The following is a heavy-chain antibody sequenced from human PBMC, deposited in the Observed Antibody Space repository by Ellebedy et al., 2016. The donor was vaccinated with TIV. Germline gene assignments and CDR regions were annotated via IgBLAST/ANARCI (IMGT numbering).Heavy chain of an antibody. CDR2: ISYDGSNE. CDR3: ARAEYTSSSTRPVFPDY. D-gene: IGHD6-6*01. Sequence: GESLKISCAASGFTFSSYAMHWVRQASGKGLEWVTLISYDGSNEYYADYVKGRFTISRDNSKDTLYLQMYSLRPKDTAVYYCARAEYTSSSTRPVFPDYWGQGTLVTVSS. J-gene: IGHJ4*02. V-gene: IGHV3-30-3*01. CDR1: GFTFSSYA.